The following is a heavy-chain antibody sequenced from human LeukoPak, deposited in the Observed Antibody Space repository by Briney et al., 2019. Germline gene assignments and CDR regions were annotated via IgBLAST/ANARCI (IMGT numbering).Heavy chain of an antibody. Sequence: PSETLSLTCTVSGDSISSSDYWWGWIRQPPGKGLDWIASIHYSGRTHCNPSLQSRVTISVDTSKNQFSLNLNSVIAADTAVYYCARQRGLGSWSFDYWGQGTLVTVSS. D-gene: IGHD2-15*01. CDR2: IHYSGRT. CDR1: GDSISSSDYW. V-gene: IGHV4-39*01. J-gene: IGHJ4*02. CDR3: ARQRGLGSWSFDY.